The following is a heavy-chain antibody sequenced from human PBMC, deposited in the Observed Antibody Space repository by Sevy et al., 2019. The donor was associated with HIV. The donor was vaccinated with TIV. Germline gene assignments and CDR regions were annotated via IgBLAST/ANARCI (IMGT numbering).Heavy chain of an antibody. D-gene: IGHD1-26*01. J-gene: IGHJ4*01. CDR1: RFTFKTYW. Sequence: GGSLRLSCAASRFTFKTYWMSWVRQAPGKGLEWVGNIKEDGSAKYYADSVRGRFTISRDNAKNSLYLQMSSLRVEDTAVFYCARDSPGYGGYSYWGQGTLVTVSS. CDR3: ARDSPGYGGYSY. V-gene: IGHV3-7*01. CDR2: IKEDGSAK.